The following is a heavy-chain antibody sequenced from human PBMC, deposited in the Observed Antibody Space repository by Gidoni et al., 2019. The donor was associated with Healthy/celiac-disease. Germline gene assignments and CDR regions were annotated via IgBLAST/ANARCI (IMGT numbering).Heavy chain of an antibody. Sequence: EVQLLESGGGLVQPGGSLRLSCAASGFTFSSYAMSWVRQAPGKGLEWVSAISGSGGSTYYADSVKGRFIISRDNSKNTLYLQMNSLRAEDTAVYYCAKVPRIYSSSGYWGQGTLVTVSS. D-gene: IGHD6-6*01. CDR3: AKVPRIYSSSGY. CDR2: ISGSGGST. V-gene: IGHV3-23*01. J-gene: IGHJ4*02. CDR1: GFTFSSYA.